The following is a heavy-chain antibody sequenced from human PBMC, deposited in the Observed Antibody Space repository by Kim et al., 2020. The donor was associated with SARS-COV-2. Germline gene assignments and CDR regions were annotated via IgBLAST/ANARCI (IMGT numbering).Heavy chain of an antibody. J-gene: IGHJ4*02. CDR2: ISYDGSNK. Sequence: GGSLRLSCAASGFTFSSYGMHWVRQAPGKGLEWVAVISYDGSNKYYADSVKGRFTISRDNSKNTLYLQMNSLRAEDTAVYYCARDLGIAAPFDYWGQGTLVTVSS. V-gene: IGHV3-33*05. D-gene: IGHD6-13*01. CDR3: ARDLGIAAPFDY. CDR1: GFTFSSYG.